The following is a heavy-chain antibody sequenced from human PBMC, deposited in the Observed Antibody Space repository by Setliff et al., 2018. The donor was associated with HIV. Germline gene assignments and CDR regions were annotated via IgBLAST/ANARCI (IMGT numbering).Heavy chain of an antibody. J-gene: IGHJ5*02. V-gene: IGHV3-11*04. Sequence: GGSLRLSCAASGFTFSDYYMSWIRQSPGKGLEWISKTCRGGTKAYYAASVRGRFIMSRDNTKNSLYLQMNSLSLEDTVLYYCVRESTDCRGGSCYSNWFDPWGQGTLVTVSS. CDR3: VRESTDCRGGSCYSNWFDP. CDR2: TCRGGTKA. CDR1: GFTFSDYY. D-gene: IGHD2-15*01.